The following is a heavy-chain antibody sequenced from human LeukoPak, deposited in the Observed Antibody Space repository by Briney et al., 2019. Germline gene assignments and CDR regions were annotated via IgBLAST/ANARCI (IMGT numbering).Heavy chain of an antibody. D-gene: IGHD1-26*01. CDR1: GFTFSGYW. V-gene: IGHV3-7*01. CDR2: IKQDGSEQ. Sequence: PGGSLRLSCAGSGFTFSGYWMNWVRQIPGKGLEWVAIIKQDGSEQFYVDSVKGRFTISRDNAKSSLYLQMNSLRDEDTAVYYCVKGLMEVGASAGVSDYWGQGTLVTVFS. CDR3: VKGLMEVGASAGVSDY. J-gene: IGHJ4*02.